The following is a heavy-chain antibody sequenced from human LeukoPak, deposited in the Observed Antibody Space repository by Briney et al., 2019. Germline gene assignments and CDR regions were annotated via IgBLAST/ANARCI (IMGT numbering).Heavy chain of an antibody. CDR3: SARGVAVAGNDYYYYYMDV. CDR1: GGSISSSSYY. CDR2: IYYSGST. V-gene: IGHV4-39*01. D-gene: IGHD6-19*01. Sequence: SETLSLTCTVSGGSISSSSYYWGWIRQPPGKGLEWIGSIYYSGSTYYNPSLKSRVTISVDTSKSQFSLKLSSVTAADTAVYYCSARGVAVAGNDYYYYYMDVWGKGTTVTVSS. J-gene: IGHJ6*03.